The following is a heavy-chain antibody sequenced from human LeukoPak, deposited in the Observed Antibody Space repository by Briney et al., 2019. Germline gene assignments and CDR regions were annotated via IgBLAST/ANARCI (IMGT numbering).Heavy chain of an antibody. D-gene: IGHD4/OR15-4a*01. CDR3: AKDYGGLYYFDF. CDR2: ISGSGGNT. J-gene: IGHJ4*02. CDR1: GFTFSSYA. Sequence: GGSLRLSCAASGFTFSSYAMSWVRQAPGKGLEWVSAISGSGGNTYYADSVKGRFTLSRDNSKNTLYLQMNSLRAEDTAVYYCAKDYGGLYYFDFWGQGTLVTVSS. V-gene: IGHV3-23*01.